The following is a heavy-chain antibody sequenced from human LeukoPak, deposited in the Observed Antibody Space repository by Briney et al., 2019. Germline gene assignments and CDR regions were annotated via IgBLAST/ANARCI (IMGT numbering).Heavy chain of an antibody. Sequence: PGGSLRLSCAASGFTFSSYSMNWVRHAPGKGREWGSSISSSSSYIYYADSVKGRFTISRDNAKNSLYLQMNSLRAEDTAVYYCAREREYSPGYAQSMDVWGKGTTVTVSS. CDR3: AREREYSPGYAQSMDV. CDR2: ISSSSSYI. V-gene: IGHV3-21*01. J-gene: IGHJ6*04. CDR1: GFTFSSYS. D-gene: IGHD5-18*01.